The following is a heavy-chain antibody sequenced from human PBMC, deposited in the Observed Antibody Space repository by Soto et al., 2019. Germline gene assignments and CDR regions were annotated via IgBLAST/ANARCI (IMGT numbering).Heavy chain of an antibody. CDR1: GGSISSYY. Sequence: LSLTCTVSGGSISSYYWSCIRQPPGKGLEWIGYIYYSGSTNYNPSLKSRVTISVDTSKNQFSLKLSSVTAADTAVYYCARHLYCSSTSCFYYLDYWGQGTLVTVS. CDR2: IYYSGST. V-gene: IGHV4-59*08. CDR3: ARHLYCSSTSCFYYLDY. J-gene: IGHJ4*02. D-gene: IGHD2-2*01.